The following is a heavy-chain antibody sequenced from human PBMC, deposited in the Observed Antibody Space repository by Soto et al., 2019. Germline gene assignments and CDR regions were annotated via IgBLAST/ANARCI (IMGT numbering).Heavy chain of an antibody. J-gene: IGHJ4*02. Sequence: QVQLVQSGAEVKKPGASVKVSCKASGYTFTSYGISWVRQAPGQGLEWMGWISAYNGNTNYAQKLQGRVTMTTDTSTSTAYMELRSLRSDDTAVYYCARVVRGGHFDWLLAYDYWGQGTLVTVSS. CDR2: ISAYNGNT. D-gene: IGHD3-9*01. CDR1: GYTFTSYG. V-gene: IGHV1-18*01. CDR3: ARVVRGGHFDWLLAYDY.